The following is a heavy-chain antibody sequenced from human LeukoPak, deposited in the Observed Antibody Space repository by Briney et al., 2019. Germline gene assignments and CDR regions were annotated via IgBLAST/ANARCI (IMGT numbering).Heavy chain of an antibody. Sequence: ASVKVSCEASGYTFTGYYMHWVRQAPGQGLEWMGWINPNSGGTNYAQKFQGRVTMTRDTSISTAYMELSRLRSDDTAVYYCARVREVLRYFDWLAYWGQGTLVTVSS. CDR3: ARVREVLRYFDWLAY. D-gene: IGHD3-9*01. J-gene: IGHJ4*02. CDR2: INPNSGGT. CDR1: GYTFTGYY. V-gene: IGHV1-2*02.